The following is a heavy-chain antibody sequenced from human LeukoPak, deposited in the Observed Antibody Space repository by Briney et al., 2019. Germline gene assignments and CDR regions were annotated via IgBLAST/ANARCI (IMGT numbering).Heavy chain of an antibody. Sequence: PGGSLRLSCAASGFTFSSYWMSWVRQAPGKGLEWVANIKQDGSEKYYVDSVKGRFTISRDNAKNSLYLQMNSLRAEDTAVYYCARGYGSGSYPIDYWGQGTLVTVSS. D-gene: IGHD3-10*01. J-gene: IGHJ4*02. CDR3: ARGYGSGSYPIDY. CDR2: IKQDGSEK. V-gene: IGHV3-7*01. CDR1: GFTFSSYW.